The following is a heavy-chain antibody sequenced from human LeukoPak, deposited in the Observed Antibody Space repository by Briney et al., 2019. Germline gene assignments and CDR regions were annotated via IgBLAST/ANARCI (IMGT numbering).Heavy chain of an antibody. D-gene: IGHD2-21*01. J-gene: IGHJ3*02. CDR2: IIPIFGTA. CDR3: ATGASYGDAFDI. CDR1: GGTFSSYA. Sequence: SVKVSCKASGGTFSSYAIRWVRQAPGQGLEWMGRIIPIFGTANYAQKFQGRVTITTDESTSTAYMELSSLRSEDTAVYYCATGASYGDAFDIWGQGTMVTVSS. V-gene: IGHV1-69*05.